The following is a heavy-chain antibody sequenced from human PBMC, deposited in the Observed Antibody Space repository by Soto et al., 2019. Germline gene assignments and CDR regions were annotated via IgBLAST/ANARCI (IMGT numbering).Heavy chain of an antibody. D-gene: IGHD3-10*01. Sequence: GGSLRLSCAASAFTFINYSTHLVRQAPGKGLEWVSVISYDGSSKYYADSVKGRFTISRDNYKNTLYLQMNSLRAEDTAVYYCAKRSLWCGDLNNASADDFDIWGKGTTLTVSS. CDR3: AKRSLWCGDLNNASADDFDI. CDR1: AFTFINYS. V-gene: IGHV3-30-3*02. CDR2: ISYDGSSK. J-gene: IGHJ3*02.